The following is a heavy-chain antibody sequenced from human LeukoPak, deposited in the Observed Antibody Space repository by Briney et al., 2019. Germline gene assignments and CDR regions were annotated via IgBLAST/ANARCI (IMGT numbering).Heavy chain of an antibody. CDR2: IGGSGGGT. D-gene: IGHD6-13*01. Sequence: GGSLRLSCAASGFTFSNNAMSWVRQAPGKGLEWVSAIGGSGGGTYYADSVKGRFTISRDNSKSTLYLQMNSLRAEDTAIYYCAVQYSDTWYVGDHWGQGTLVTVSS. J-gene: IGHJ4*02. CDR3: AVQYSDTWYVGDH. V-gene: IGHV3-23*01. CDR1: GFTFSNNA.